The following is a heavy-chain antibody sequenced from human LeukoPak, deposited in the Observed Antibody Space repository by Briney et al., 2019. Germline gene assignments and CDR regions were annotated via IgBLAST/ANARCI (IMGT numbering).Heavy chain of an antibody. D-gene: IGHD3-9*01. CDR2: ISYDRSNK. V-gene: IGHV3-30*04. J-gene: IGHJ3*02. CDR3: ARDLTLKTAFDI. Sequence: GGSLRLSCAASGFTFSSYAMHWVRQAPGKGLEWVAVISYDRSNKYYADSVKGRFTISRDNSKNTLYLQMNSLRAEDTAVYYCARDLTLKTAFDIWGQGTMVTVSS. CDR1: GFTFSSYA.